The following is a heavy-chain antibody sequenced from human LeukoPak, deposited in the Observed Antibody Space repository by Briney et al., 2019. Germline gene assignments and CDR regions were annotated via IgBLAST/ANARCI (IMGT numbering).Heavy chain of an antibody. Sequence: SETLSLTCTASGGSLSSSSLYWDWIRQPPGKGLEWIGTVYYSGSTYYNPSLKSRVTISVDTSKKQFSLKLSSVTAADTAVYYCARSASSLGAGAFDIWGQGTMVTVSS. CDR1: GGSLSSSSLY. CDR2: VYYSGST. CDR3: ARSASSLGAGAFDI. D-gene: IGHD2-2*01. V-gene: IGHV4-39*01. J-gene: IGHJ3*02.